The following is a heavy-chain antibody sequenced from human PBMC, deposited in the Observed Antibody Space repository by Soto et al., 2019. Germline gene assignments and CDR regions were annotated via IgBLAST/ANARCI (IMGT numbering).Heavy chain of an antibody. CDR1: GDSISGDTVV. Sequence: SQTLSLTCVISGDSISGDTVVWNWIRQSPSRGLEWLGRAFFRSSWSRSYAVSVKGRMTINTDTSKNQFSLLLNSVTPEDTAVYYCARAISLDVGVWHYYFDYWGQGTLVTVSS. CDR2: AFFRSSWSR. V-gene: IGHV6-1*01. CDR3: ARAISLDVGVWHYYFDY. D-gene: IGHD2-15*01. J-gene: IGHJ4*02.